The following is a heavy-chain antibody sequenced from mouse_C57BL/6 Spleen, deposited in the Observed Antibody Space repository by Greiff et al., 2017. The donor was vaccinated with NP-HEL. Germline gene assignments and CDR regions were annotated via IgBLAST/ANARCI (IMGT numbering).Heavy chain of an antibody. V-gene: IGHV1-82*01. J-gene: IGHJ2*01. Sequence: VQLQQSGPELVKPGASVKISCKASGYAFSSSWMNWVKQRPGKGLEWIGRIYPGDGDTNYNGKFKGKATLTADKSSSTAYMQLSSLTSEDSAVYFCARSPGGYLDYWGQGTTLTVSS. CDR2: IYPGDGDT. D-gene: IGHD1-1*02. CDR3: ARSPGGYLDY. CDR1: GYAFSSSW.